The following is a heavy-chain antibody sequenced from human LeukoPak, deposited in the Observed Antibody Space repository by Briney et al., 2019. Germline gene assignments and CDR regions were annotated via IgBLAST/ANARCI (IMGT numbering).Heavy chain of an antibody. Sequence: GGSLRLSCAASGFTFSNAWMSWVRQAPGKGLEWVSSISGSGGRIDYADSVKGRFTISRDNSKNTLSLQMNSLTAEDTAVYYCAKNPRLEGWIYFDSWGQGILVTVSS. CDR3: AKNPRLEGWIYFDS. V-gene: IGHV3-23*01. CDR1: GFTFSNAW. D-gene: IGHD1-1*01. J-gene: IGHJ4*02. CDR2: ISGSGGRI.